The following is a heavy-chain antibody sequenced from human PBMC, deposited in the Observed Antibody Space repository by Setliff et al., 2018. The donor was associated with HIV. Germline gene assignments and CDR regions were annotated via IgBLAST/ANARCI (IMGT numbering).Heavy chain of an antibody. CDR3: AKGEVPAAIYYYYMDV. CDR2: IWYDGSNK. CDR1: GFTFSSYG. Sequence: PGGSLRLSCAASGFTFSSYGMHWVRQAPGKGLEWVAVIWYDGSNKYYADSVKGWFTISRDNSKNTLYLQMNSLRAEDTAVYYCAKGEVPAAIYYYYMDVWGKGTTVTVSS. D-gene: IGHD2-2*01. J-gene: IGHJ6*03. V-gene: IGHV3-33*06.